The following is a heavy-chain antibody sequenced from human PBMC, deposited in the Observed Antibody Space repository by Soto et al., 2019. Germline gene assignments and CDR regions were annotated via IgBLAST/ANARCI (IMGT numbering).Heavy chain of an antibody. Sequence: ASVKVSCKVSGCTLTELSMHWVRQAPGKGLEWMGGFDPEDGETIYAQKFQGRVTMTEDTSTDTAYMELSSLRSEDTAVYYCATDRAPLYGMDVWGQGTTVTVSS. CDR3: ATDRAPLYGMDV. CDR1: GCTLTELS. J-gene: IGHJ6*02. CDR2: FDPEDGET. D-gene: IGHD3-10*01. V-gene: IGHV1-24*01.